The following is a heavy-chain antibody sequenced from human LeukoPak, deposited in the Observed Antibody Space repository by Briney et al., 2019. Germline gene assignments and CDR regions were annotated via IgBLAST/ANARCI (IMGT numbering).Heavy chain of an antibody. CDR2: ISAYNGNT. J-gene: IGHJ5*02. Sequence: ASVKVSCKASGYTFTSYGISWVRQAPGLGLEWMGWISAYNGNTNYAQKLQGRVTMTTDTSTSTAYMELRSLRSDDTAEYYCARGGELWFGGLFPANWFAPWGRETWVT. CDR3: ARGGELWFGGLFPANWFAP. CDR1: GYTFTSYG. V-gene: IGHV1-18*01. D-gene: IGHD3-10*01.